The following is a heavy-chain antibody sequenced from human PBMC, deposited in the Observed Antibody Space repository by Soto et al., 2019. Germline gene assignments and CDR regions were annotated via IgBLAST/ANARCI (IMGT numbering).Heavy chain of an antibody. CDR1: GFTFGDYA. J-gene: IGHJ6*02. D-gene: IGHD1-26*01. CDR3: IGRFYYYGMDV. V-gene: IGHV3-49*04. CDR2: IRSKAYGGTT. Sequence: PGGSLRLSCTASGFTFGDYAMSWVRQAPGKGLEWVGFIRSKAYGGTTEYAASVKGRFTISRDDSKSIAYLQMDSLKTEDTAVYYCIGRFYYYGMDVWGQGTTVTVSS.